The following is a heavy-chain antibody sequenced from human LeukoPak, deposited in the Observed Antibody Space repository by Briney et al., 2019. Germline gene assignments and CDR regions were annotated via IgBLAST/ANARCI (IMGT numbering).Heavy chain of an antibody. V-gene: IGHV4-61*01. CDR1: GGSVSSASYY. CDR3: ARDPGYCSGGSCGNFDY. Sequence: SETLSLTCTVSGGSVSSASYYWSWIRQSPGKRLEWIGYIYYSGTTNYHASLKSRFTISMDTSKNQFSLNLTSVTAADTAVYYCARDPGYCSGGSCGNFDYWGQGTLVTVSS. J-gene: IGHJ4*02. D-gene: IGHD2-15*01. CDR2: IYYSGTT.